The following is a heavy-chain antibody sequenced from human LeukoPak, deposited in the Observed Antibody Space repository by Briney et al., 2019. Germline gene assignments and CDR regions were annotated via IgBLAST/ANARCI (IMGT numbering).Heavy chain of an antibody. Sequence: PGGSLRLSCAASGFTFSNYAMTWLRQAPGKGLECVSGINGGGDNAYYTNSVKGRFTISRDNSKNTLYLQMNSLRVEDTAVYYCAKTNGYFDSWGQGTLVTVSS. V-gene: IGHV3-23*01. CDR1: GFTFSNYA. J-gene: IGHJ4*02. CDR2: INGGGDNA. CDR3: AKTNGYFDS.